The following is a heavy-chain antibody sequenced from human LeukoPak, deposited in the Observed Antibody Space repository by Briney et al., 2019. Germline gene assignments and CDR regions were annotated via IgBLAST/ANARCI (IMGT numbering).Heavy chain of an antibody. Sequence: SETLSLTCSVSGGSVTSGGFYWGWLRQPPEKGPEWIATIYYTGSTYYNPSLNSRVTVSIDTSKNQFSLRLTSVTATDTAVYHCARHSGSGSLSRPFDPWGQGTLVTVSS. D-gene: IGHD3-10*01. CDR1: GGSVTSGGFY. CDR2: IYYTGST. J-gene: IGHJ5*02. V-gene: IGHV4-39*01. CDR3: ARHSGSGSLSRPFDP.